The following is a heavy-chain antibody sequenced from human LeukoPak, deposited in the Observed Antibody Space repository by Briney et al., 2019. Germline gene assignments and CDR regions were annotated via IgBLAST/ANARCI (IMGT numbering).Heavy chain of an antibody. CDR2: INPDGSDI. V-gene: IGHV3-74*01. D-gene: IGHD2-15*01. CDR1: GFTVSTYV. J-gene: IGHJ4*02. Sequence: PGGSLRLSCAVSGFTVSTYVMHWVRRAPGEGLVWLSRINPDGSDISYADSVKGRSTISRDNAKNSLYLQMNSLRADDTAIYYWVKDSNFKSDYWGRRTRVTVS. CDR3: VKDSNFKSDY.